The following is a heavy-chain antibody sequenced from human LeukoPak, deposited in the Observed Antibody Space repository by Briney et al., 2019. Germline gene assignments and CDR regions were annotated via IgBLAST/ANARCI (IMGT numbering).Heavy chain of an antibody. CDR1: GFTFNRHW. CDR2: VNPDRSEK. CDR3: ARDGLPVALDK. V-gene: IGHV3-7*01. J-gene: IGHJ4*02. Sequence: GGSLRLSCAASGFTFNRHWMTWVRQAPGKGLEWIANVNPDRSEKNYVESVKGRFTISRDKVKNLLYLQMNSLRGDDTAVYYCARDGLPVALDKWGQGTLVTVSS. D-gene: IGHD2-2*01.